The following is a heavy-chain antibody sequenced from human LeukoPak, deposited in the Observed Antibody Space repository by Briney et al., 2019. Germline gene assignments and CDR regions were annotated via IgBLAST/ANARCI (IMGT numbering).Heavy chain of an antibody. V-gene: IGHV3-21*01. CDR3: ARMAAVAGTDDY. CDR2: ISSSSSYI. J-gene: IGHJ4*02. CDR1: GFPFSTYS. D-gene: IGHD6-19*01. Sequence: PGGSLRLSCAASGFPFSTYSMNWVRQAPGKGLEWVSSISSSSSYIYYADSVKGRFTISRDNAKNSLYLQMNSLRAEDTAVYYCARMAAVAGTDDYWGQGTLVTVSS.